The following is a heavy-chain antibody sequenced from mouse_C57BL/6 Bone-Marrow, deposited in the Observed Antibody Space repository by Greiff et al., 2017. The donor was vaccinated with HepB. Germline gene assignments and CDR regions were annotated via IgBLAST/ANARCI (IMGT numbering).Heavy chain of an antibody. D-gene: IGHD1-1*01. Sequence: EVKLMESGPGLVKPSQSLSLTCSVTGYSITSGYYWNWIRQFPGNKLEWMGYISYDGSNNYNPSLKNRISITRDTSKNQFFLKLNSVTTEDTATYYCASSLITTVDLFAYWGQGTLVTVSA. CDR2: ISYDGSN. CDR3: ASSLITTVDLFAY. V-gene: IGHV3-6*01. J-gene: IGHJ3*01. CDR1: GYSITSGYY.